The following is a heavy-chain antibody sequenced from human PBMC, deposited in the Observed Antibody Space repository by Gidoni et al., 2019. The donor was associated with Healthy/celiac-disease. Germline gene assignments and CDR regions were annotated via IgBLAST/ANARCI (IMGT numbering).Heavy chain of an antibody. Sequence: QVQLQESGPGLVKPSETLSLTCTFSGGSASSGRYYWSWIRQPPGKGLEWIGYIYYSGSTNYNPSLKSRVTISVDTSKNQFSLKLSSVTAADTAVYYCARVLNYYDSSGYWGSWFDPWGQGTLVTVSS. CDR3: ARVLNYYDSSGYWGSWFDP. CDR1: GGSASSGRYY. CDR2: IYYSGST. D-gene: IGHD3-22*01. V-gene: IGHV4-61*01. J-gene: IGHJ5*02.